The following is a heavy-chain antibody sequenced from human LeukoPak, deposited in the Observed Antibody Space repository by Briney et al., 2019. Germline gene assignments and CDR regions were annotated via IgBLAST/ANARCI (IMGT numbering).Heavy chain of an antibody. CDR2: IYYSGST. D-gene: IGHD3-22*01. V-gene: IGHV4-30-4*08. Sequence: SETLSLTCTVSGGSISSGDYYWSWIRQPPGKGLEWIGYIYYSGSTYYNPSLKSRVTISVNRTKNQFSLKLSSVTAADTAVYYCARGRDHYDSSGYYFDYWGQGTLVTVSS. CDR1: GGSISSGDYY. J-gene: IGHJ4*02. CDR3: ARGRDHYDSSGYYFDY.